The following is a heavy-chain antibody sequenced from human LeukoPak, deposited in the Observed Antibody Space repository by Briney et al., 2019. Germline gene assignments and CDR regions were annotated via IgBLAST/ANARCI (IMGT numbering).Heavy chain of an antibody. D-gene: IGHD2-2*01. Sequence: SETLSLTCTVSGGSLTNYYWTWIRHPAGKGLEWIGRLYISGSTNYNPSLKSRVTMSVDTSNNELSLKLTSVTAADTAVYYCARSDRKKYQLPTRSVWYFDLWGRGTLVTVSS. CDR3: ARSDRKKYQLPTRSVWYFDL. CDR1: GGSLTNYY. V-gene: IGHV4-4*07. J-gene: IGHJ2*01. CDR2: LYISGST.